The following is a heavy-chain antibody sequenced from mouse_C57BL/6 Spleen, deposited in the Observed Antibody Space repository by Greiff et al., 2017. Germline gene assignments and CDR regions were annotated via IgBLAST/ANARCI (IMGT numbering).Heavy chain of an antibody. V-gene: IGHV1-59*01. Sequence: QVQLQQPGAELVRPGTSVKLSCKASGYTFTSYWMHWVKQRPGQGLEWIGVIDPSDSYTNYNQKFKGKATLTVDTSSSTAYMQLSSLTSEDSAVYYCAIDWAYYFDYWGQGTTRTVSS. CDR2: IDPSDSYT. D-gene: IGHD4-1*01. CDR3: AIDWAYYFDY. J-gene: IGHJ2*01. CDR1: GYTFTSYW.